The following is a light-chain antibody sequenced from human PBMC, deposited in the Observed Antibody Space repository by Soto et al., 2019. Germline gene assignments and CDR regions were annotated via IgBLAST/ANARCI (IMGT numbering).Light chain of an antibody. V-gene: IGLV2-8*01. Sequence: QSVLTQPPSASGSPGQSVAISCTGTSSDVGGYNYVSWYQQHPGKAPKLMIYEVNKRPSGVPDRFSGSKSGNTASLTISGLQAEDEADYYCSSYTSSSTSCVFGTGTKV. CDR2: EVN. CDR3: SSYTSSSTSCV. CDR1: SSDVGGYNY. J-gene: IGLJ1*01.